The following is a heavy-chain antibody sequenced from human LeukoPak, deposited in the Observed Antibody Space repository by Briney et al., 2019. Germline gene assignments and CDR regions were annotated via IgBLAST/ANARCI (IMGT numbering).Heavy chain of an antibody. V-gene: IGHV3-30*02. Sequence: PGGSLRLSCAASGFTFNNYGMHWVRQAPGKGLEWVTFTSYHGNDQYYADSVQGRFIISRDNSKNTLYLQMNSLRAEDTAVYYCAKEDPPYSSGWYEYFQHWGQGTLVTVSS. D-gene: IGHD6-19*01. CDR1: GFTFNNYG. CDR2: TSYHGNDQ. CDR3: AKEDPPYSSGWYEYFQH. J-gene: IGHJ1*01.